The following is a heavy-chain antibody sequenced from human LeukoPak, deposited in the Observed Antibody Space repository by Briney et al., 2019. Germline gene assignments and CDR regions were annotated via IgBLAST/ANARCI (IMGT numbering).Heavy chain of an antibody. J-gene: IGHJ4*02. CDR1: GVTFSSYE. V-gene: IGHV3-48*03. D-gene: IGHD3-22*01. Sequence: GGSLRLSCTASGVTFSSYEMNWVRQAPGKGLEWVSYISSSRSTIYYADSVKGRLTISRDNAKQSLYLQMNRLRGEDTAVYYCARVVTYYSDSGYALDFWGQGALVTVSA. CDR2: ISSSRSTI. CDR3: ARVVTYYSDSGYALDF.